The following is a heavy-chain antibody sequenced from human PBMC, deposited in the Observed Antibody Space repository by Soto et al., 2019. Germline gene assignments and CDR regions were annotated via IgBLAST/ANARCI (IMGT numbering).Heavy chain of an antibody. CDR3: ARVERGYDILTGYESFDP. Sequence: ASVKVSCQASGYTFTSYGISWVRQAPGQGLEWMGWISAYNGNTNYAQKLQGRVTMTTDTSTSTAYMELRSLRSDDTAVYYCARVERGYDILTGYESFDPWGQGTLVTVSS. D-gene: IGHD3-9*01. CDR2: ISAYNGNT. CDR1: GYTFTSYG. V-gene: IGHV1-18*01. J-gene: IGHJ5*02.